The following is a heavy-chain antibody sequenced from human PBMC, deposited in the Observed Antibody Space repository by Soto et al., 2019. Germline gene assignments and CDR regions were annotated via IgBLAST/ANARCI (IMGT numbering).Heavy chain of an antibody. CDR3: VRGDKGGFDL. Sequence: EVRLVESEGGLVQQGGSLRLSCAASGFTFDYYWMHWVRQAPGQGLVWVSHIHSDGSTTTYADSVKGRFTISRDNAKNTLYLQMNSLRAEDTAVYYCVRGDKGGFDLWGQGTRVTVSS. CDR2: IHSDGSTT. D-gene: IGHD2-21*02. J-gene: IGHJ3*01. V-gene: IGHV3-74*01. CDR1: GFTFDYYW.